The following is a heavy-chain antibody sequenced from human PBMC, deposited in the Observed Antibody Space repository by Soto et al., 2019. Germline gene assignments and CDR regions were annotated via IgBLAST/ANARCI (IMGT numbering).Heavy chain of an antibody. J-gene: IGHJ4*02. CDR2: ISYDGSNK. D-gene: IGHD3-22*01. V-gene: IGHV3-30-3*01. CDR1: GFTFSNYA. Sequence: QVQLVESGGGVVQPGRSLRLSCAASGFTFSNYAMHWVRQAPGRGLEWVAVISYDGSNKYYADSVKGRFTISRDNSKNWLHLHINSLRGEDTAVFYCAGGVDTMVEVESSDYWGQGTLVTVSS. CDR3: AGGVDTMVEVESSDY.